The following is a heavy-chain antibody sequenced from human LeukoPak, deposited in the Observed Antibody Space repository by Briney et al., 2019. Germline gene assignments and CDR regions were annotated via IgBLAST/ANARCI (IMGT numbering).Heavy chain of an antibody. CDR3: ARDPGDYLSRGMDV. Sequence: QTGRSLRLSCEASGFTFRNYGMHWVRQAPGKGLDWVGVIWFDGSNRYYADSVKGRFTISRDNSKNTLYLQMNSLRAEDTAVYYCARDPGDYLSRGMDVWGQGTTVTVSS. CDR1: GFTFRNYG. J-gene: IGHJ6*02. D-gene: IGHD4-17*01. V-gene: IGHV3-33*01. CDR2: IWFDGSNR.